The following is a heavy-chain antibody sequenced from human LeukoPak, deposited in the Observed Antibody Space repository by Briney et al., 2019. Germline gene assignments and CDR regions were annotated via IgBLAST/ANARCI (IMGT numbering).Heavy chain of an antibody. CDR2: INPNSGGT. D-gene: IGHD2-21*01. CDR3: ARVEHYYYYYMDV. V-gene: IGHV1-2*02. CDR1: GYTFTGYY. Sequence: ASVKVSCKASGYTFTGYYMHWVRQAPGQGLEWMGWINPNSGGTSYAQKFQGRVTMTRDTSISTAYMELSRLRSDDTAVYYCARVEHYYYYYMDVWGKGTTVTVSS. J-gene: IGHJ6*03.